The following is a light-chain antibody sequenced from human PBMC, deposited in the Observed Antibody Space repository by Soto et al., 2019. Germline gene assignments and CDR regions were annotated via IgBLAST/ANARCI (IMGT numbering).Light chain of an antibody. CDR2: DAS. Sequence: EIVLTQSPATLSLSPGERATLSCRASQSVSNFLAWYQQKPGQAPRLLISDASNRATGIPGGFSGSGSGPDFSLTISSLEPEDFAVYYCQQRSNWPWTFGQGTKVEIK. V-gene: IGKV3-11*01. CDR3: QQRSNWPWT. J-gene: IGKJ1*01. CDR1: QSVSNF.